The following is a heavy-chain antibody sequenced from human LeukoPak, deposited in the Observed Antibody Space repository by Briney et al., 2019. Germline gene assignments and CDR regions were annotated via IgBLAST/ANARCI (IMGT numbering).Heavy chain of an antibody. J-gene: IGHJ6*02. CDR1: GFSFSSYS. D-gene: IGHD2-21*02. Sequence: GGTLRLSCAASGFSFSSYSMNWVRQAPGKGLEWVSSISSSSSYIYYADSVKGRFTISRDNAKNSPYLQMNSLRAEDTALYYCARRAYCGGDCYSGSYYYYGMDVWGQGSTDPVSS. V-gene: IGHV3-21*01. CDR3: ARRAYCGGDCYSGSYYYYGMDV. CDR2: ISSSSSYI.